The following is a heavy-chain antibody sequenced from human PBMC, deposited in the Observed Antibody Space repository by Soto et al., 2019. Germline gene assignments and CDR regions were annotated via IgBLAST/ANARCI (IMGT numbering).Heavy chain of an antibody. CDR3: AKGDTAMVPNY. D-gene: IGHD5-18*01. Sequence: PGGSLRLSCAASGFTFSSYGMHWVRQAPGKGLEWVAVISYDGGNKYYADSVKGRFTISRDNSKNTLYLQMNSLRAEDTAVYYCAKGDTAMVPNYWGQGTLVTVSS. J-gene: IGHJ4*02. CDR2: ISYDGGNK. V-gene: IGHV3-30*18. CDR1: GFTFSSYG.